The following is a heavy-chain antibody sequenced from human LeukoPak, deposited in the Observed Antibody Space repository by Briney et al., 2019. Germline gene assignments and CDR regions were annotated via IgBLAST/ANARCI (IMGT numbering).Heavy chain of an antibody. Sequence: GRSLRLSCAASGFNFNNYAVTWVRQAPGKGLEWVSAGGSHGGTYYADSVKGRFTISRDNSGNTLSLQMNSLRVEDTAIYYCASRTWTGAGYYAFDIWGQGTMVTVSS. J-gene: IGHJ3*02. V-gene: IGHV3-23*01. D-gene: IGHD3/OR15-3a*01. CDR3: ASRTWTGAGYYAFDI. CDR2: GGSHGGT. CDR1: GFNFNNYA.